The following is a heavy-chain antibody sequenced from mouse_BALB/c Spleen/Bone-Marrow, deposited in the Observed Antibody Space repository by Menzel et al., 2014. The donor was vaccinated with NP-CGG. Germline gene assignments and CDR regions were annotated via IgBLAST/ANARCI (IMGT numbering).Heavy chain of an antibody. Sequence: EVKLVESGGGLVKPGGSLKLSCAASGFTFSSYTMSWVRQTPEKRLEWVATISSGGSYTYYPDSVKGRFTTSRDNAKNTLYLQMSSLKSEDTAMYYCTRDPFYHGSSYAMDYWGQGTSVTVSS. V-gene: IGHV5-6-4*01. CDR2: ISSGGSYT. CDR1: GFTFSSYT. D-gene: IGHD1-1*01. CDR3: TRDPFYHGSSYAMDY. J-gene: IGHJ4*01.